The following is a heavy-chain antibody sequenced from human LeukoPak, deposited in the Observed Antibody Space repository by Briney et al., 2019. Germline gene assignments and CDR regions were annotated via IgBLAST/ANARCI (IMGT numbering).Heavy chain of an antibody. J-gene: IGHJ3*02. Sequence: SETLSLTCTVSGYSISSGYYWGWIRQPPGKGLEWIGSIYYSGSTYYNPSLKSRVTISVDTSKNQFSLKLSSVTAADTAVYYCARGAPNYYDPMHAFDIWGQGTMVTVSS. D-gene: IGHD3-22*01. CDR3: ARGAPNYYDPMHAFDI. V-gene: IGHV4-38-2*02. CDR1: GYSISSGYY. CDR2: IYYSGST.